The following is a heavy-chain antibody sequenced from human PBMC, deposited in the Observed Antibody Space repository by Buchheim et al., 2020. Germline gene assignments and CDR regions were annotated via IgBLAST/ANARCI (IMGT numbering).Heavy chain of an antibody. D-gene: IGHD3-16*01. Sequence: EVQLVESGGGLVQPGGSVRLSCAASGFTVSSNYMSWVRQAPGKGLEWVSLIYSGGSTYYADPVKGRFIVSRDNSRNTLFLQMNSLRAEDTAVYYCATRGSWGSQDYWGQGTL. CDR3: ATRGSWGSQDY. J-gene: IGHJ4*02. CDR2: IYSGGST. V-gene: IGHV3-66*02. CDR1: GFTVSSNY.